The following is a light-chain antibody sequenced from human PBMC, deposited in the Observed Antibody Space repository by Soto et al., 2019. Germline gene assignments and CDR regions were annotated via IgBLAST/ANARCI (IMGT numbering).Light chain of an antibody. CDR3: QQYHHWPPIT. V-gene: IGKV3-15*01. J-gene: IGKJ5*01. CDR2: GAS. Sequence: EIVMTQSPATLSVSPGERTTLSCSASQSVSSNLAWYQQKPGQAPRLLIYGASTRATDIPARFSGSGSGTEFTLTISSLQSEDFAVYYCQQYHHWPPITFGQGTRLEIK. CDR1: QSVSSN.